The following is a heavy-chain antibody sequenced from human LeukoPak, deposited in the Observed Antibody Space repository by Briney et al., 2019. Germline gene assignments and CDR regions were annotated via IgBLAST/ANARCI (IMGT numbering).Heavy chain of an antibody. CDR1: GFTFSSYE. Sequence: GGSLRLSCAASGFTFSSYEMNWVRQAPGKGLEWVSYISSSGSTIYYADFVKGRFTISRDNSKNTLYLQMNSLRAEDTAVYYCAKDGDIWFGELLPAFDYWGQGTLVTVSS. J-gene: IGHJ4*02. CDR3: AKDGDIWFGELLPAFDY. D-gene: IGHD3-10*01. CDR2: ISSSGSTI. V-gene: IGHV3-48*03.